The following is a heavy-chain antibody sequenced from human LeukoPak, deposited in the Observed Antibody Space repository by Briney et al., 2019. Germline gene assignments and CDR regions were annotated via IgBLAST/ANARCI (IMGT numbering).Heavy chain of an antibody. Sequence: GGSLRLSCAASGFTFSSYSMNWVRQAPGKGLEWVSSISSSSSYIYYADSVKGRFTISRDNAKNSLYLQMNSLRAEDTAVYYCARDREEGSGVYGMDVWGQGTTVTVSS. V-gene: IGHV3-21*01. D-gene: IGHD3-10*01. CDR3: ARDREEGSGVYGMDV. CDR2: ISSSSSYI. J-gene: IGHJ6*02. CDR1: GFTFSSYS.